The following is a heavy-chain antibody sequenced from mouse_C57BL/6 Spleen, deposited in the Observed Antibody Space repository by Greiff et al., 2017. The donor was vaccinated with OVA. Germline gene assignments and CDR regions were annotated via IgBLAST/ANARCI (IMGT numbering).Heavy chain of an antibody. D-gene: IGHD2-3*01. Sequence: QVQLQQSGAELVKPGASVKLSCKASGYTFTSYWMQWVKQRPGQGLEWIGEIDPSDSYTNYNQKFKGKATLTVDTSSSTAYMQLSSLTSEDSAVYYCARYDGYSNFYAMDYWGQGTSVTVSS. J-gene: IGHJ4*01. V-gene: IGHV1-50*01. CDR2: IDPSDSYT. CDR3: ARYDGYSNFYAMDY. CDR1: GYTFTSYW.